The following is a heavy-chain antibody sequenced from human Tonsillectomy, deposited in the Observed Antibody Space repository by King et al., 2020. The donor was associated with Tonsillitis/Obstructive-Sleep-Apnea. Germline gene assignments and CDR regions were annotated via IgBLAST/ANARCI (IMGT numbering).Heavy chain of an antibody. Sequence: QLVQSGSELKKAGASVRISCKASGYTFAAYAMNWVRQAPGQGLEWMGWINTNTGNPTYAQGFTGRFVFSLDTSVSTAYLQISSLKAEDTAVYYCASSSGSYLDDSFDIWGQGKMVTVSS. D-gene: IGHD1-26*01. V-gene: IGHV7-4-1*02. CDR2: INTNTGNP. CDR1: GYTFAAYA. J-gene: IGHJ3*02. CDR3: ASSSGSYLDDSFDI.